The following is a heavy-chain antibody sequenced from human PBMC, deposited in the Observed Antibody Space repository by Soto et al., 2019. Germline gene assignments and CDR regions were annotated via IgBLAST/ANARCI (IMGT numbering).Heavy chain of an antibody. CDR2: ISPYNGNT. CDR3: ARDQYYCDSSGYYDF. CDR1: GYTFVSYG. J-gene: IGHJ4*02. V-gene: IGHV1-18*04. D-gene: IGHD3-22*01. Sequence: QIQLVQSGAEVKKPGASVRVSCETSGYTFVSYGISWVRQAPGQGLEWMGWISPYNGNTNYAEKFKDRVTLTTDTSTDTAFLDLRSLTADDTAIYFCARDQYYCDSSGYYDFWGQGTLVTVSS.